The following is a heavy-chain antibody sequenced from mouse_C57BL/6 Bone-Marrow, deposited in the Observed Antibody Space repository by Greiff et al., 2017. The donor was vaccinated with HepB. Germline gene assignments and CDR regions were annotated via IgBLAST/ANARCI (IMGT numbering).Heavy chain of an antibody. D-gene: IGHD2-2*01. CDR1: GYTFTSYG. CDR3: ARRGYGYGWFAY. Sequence: VKLVESGAELARPGASVKLSCKASGYTFTSYGISWVKQRTGQGLEWIGELYPRSGNTYYNEKFKGKATLTADKSSSTAYMELRSLTSEDSAVYFCARRGYGYGWFAYWGQGTLVTVSA. CDR2: LYPRSGNT. J-gene: IGHJ3*01. V-gene: IGHV1-81*01.